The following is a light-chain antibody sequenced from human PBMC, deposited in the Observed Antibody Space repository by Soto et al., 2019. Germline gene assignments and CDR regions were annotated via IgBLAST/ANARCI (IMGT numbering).Light chain of an antibody. CDR1: QSVGSS. Sequence: EIVLTHAPGTLSLSPGERATLSCRASQSVGSSLAWYQQKPGQAPRLLIYGASVRATGIPDRFSGSGSGTDFTLTISRLEPEDFAVYYCQQYGTPFPCGQGTKVDVK. CDR3: QQYGTPFP. CDR2: GAS. J-gene: IGKJ1*01. V-gene: IGKV3-20*01.